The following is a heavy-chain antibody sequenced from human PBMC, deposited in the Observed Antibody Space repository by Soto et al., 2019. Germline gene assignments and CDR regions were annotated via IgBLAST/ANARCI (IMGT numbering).Heavy chain of an antibody. CDR2: INPNSGGT. D-gene: IGHD1-26*01. J-gene: IGHJ5*02. V-gene: IGHV1-2*02. CDR1: GYTFTGYY. Sequence: ASVKVSCKASGYTFTGYYMHWVRQAPGQGLEWMGWINPNSGGTNYAQKFQGRVTMTRDTSISTAYMELSRLRSDDTAVYYCARVQGPLGWLDPWGQGPLVTVYS. CDR3: ARVQGPLGWLDP.